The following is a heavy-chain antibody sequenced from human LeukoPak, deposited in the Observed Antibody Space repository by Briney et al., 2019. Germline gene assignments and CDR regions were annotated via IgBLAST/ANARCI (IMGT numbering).Heavy chain of an antibody. Sequence: GVSLRPSCAASGFTFSSYSMNWVRQAPGKGLEWVSSISSSSSYIYYADSVKGRFTISRDNAKNSLYLQMNSLRAEDTAVYYCARDIYCGGDCYSSSADYWGQGTLVTVSS. J-gene: IGHJ4*02. V-gene: IGHV3-21*01. D-gene: IGHD2-21*02. CDR3: ARDIYCGGDCYSSSADY. CDR2: ISSSSSYI. CDR1: GFTFSSYS.